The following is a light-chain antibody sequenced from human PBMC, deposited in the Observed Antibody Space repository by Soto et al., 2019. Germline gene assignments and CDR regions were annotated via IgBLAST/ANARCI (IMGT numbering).Light chain of an antibody. CDR3: SSHTPNITL. Sequence: QSALTQPASVSGSPGQSITISCTGTSSDVGGYNYVAWYQQHPNKAPKVLIYEGNNRPSGVSDRFSGSKSGNTASLTISGLQAEDEADYYCSSHTPNITLFGGGTKLTVL. CDR2: EGN. J-gene: IGLJ2*01. V-gene: IGLV2-14*03. CDR1: SSDVGGYNY.